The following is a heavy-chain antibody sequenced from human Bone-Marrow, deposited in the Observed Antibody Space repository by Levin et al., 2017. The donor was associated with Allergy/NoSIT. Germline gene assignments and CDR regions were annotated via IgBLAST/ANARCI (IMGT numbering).Heavy chain of an antibody. V-gene: IGHV1-2*02. J-gene: IGHJ4*02. CDR2: INPNSGGT. CDR3: ATEITMVRGVMGFDY. CDR1: GYTFTGYY. D-gene: IGHD3-10*01. Sequence: ASVKVSCKASGYTFTGYYMHWVRQAPGQGLEWMGWINPNSGGTNYAQKFQGMVTMTRDTSISTAYMELSRLRSDDTAVYYCATEITMVRGVMGFDYWGQGTLVTVSS.